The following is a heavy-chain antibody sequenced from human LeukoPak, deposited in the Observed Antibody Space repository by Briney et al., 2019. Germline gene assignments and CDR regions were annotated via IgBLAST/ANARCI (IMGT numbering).Heavy chain of an antibody. V-gene: IGHV4-34*01. CDR3: ARGFFGPLYHYGSGKRYYFDY. CDR1: GGSFSGYY. D-gene: IGHD3-10*01. J-gene: IGHJ4*02. CDR2: INHSGST. Sequence: PSETLSLTCAVYGGSFSGYYWSWIRQPPGKGLEWIGEINHSGSTNYNPSLKSRVTISVDTSKNQFSLKLSSVTAADTAVYYCARGFFGPLYHYGSGKRYYFDYWGQGTLVTVSS.